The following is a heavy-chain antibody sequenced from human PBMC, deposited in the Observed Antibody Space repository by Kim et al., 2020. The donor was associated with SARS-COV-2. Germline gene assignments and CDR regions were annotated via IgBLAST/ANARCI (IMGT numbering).Heavy chain of an antibody. CDR3: ARRSTTVTSLQELDY. Sequence: GESLKISCKGSGYSFTSYWISWVRQMPGKGLEWMGRIDPSDSYTNYSPSFQGHVTISADKSISTAYLQWSSLKASDTAMYYCARRSTTVTSLQELDYWGQGTLVTVSS. V-gene: IGHV5-10-1*01. D-gene: IGHD4-17*01. CDR1: GYSFTSYW. CDR2: IDPSDSYT. J-gene: IGHJ4*02.